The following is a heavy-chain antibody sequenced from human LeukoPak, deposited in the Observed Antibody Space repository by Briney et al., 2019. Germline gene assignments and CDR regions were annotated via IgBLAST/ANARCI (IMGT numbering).Heavy chain of an antibody. Sequence: GGSLRLSCGASGFTFSSYWVKGAREARGKGLEWVANIKEDGSEKYYVDSVKGQFTISRDNAKNSLYLQMNSLRAEDTAVYYCARQRFLDYWGQGTLVTVSS. CDR1: GFTFSSYW. CDR3: ARQRFLDY. CDR2: IKEDGSEK. D-gene: IGHD3-3*01. J-gene: IGHJ4*02. V-gene: IGHV3-7*01.